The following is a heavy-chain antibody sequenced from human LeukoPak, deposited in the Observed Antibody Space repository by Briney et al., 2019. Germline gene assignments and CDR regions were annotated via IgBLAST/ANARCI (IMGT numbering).Heavy chain of an antibody. CDR3: ARGPPNWGMVGY. CDR1: GYTFTSFD. J-gene: IGHJ4*02. CDR2: MKSNNGHT. D-gene: IGHD7-27*01. V-gene: IGHV1-8*01. Sequence: ASVKVSCKASGYTFTSFDFNWVRQATGQGLEWMGWMKSNNGHTGYAQKFQGRVTMTRDTSISTAYTELSSLTFEDTAVYYCARGPPNWGMVGYWGQGTLVTVSS.